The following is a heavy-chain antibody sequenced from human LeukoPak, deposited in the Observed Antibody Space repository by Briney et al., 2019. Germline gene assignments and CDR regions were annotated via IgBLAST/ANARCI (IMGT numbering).Heavy chain of an antibody. D-gene: IGHD6-13*01. CDR1: GYTFINNA. J-gene: IGHJ4*02. V-gene: IGHV1-3*01. CDR3: ARGIWTSHTVGYYFDN. Sequence: ASVKVSCKASGYTFINNAVNWVRQAPGQGLEWMGWINAGNGNTKYSQKFQDRVTITRDASASTAYMELSSLRSDDMAVYYCARGIWTSHTVGYYFDNWGQGTLVTVSS. CDR2: INAGNGNT.